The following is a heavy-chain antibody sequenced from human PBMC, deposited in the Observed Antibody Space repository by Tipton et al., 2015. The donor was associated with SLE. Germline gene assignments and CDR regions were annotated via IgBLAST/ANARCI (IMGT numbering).Heavy chain of an antibody. J-gene: IGHJ4*02. CDR3: RLTLTGYYEFDY. V-gene: IGHV1-18*01. CDR2: ISAYNGNT. CDR1: GYTFISYG. D-gene: IGHD3-9*01. Sequence: QSGAEVKKPGASVKVSCKASGYTFISYGISWVRQAPGQGLEWMGWISAYNGNTNYAQKLQGRATMTTDTSTSTAYMELRSLRSDDTAVYYCRLTLTGYYEFDYWGQGTLVTVSS.